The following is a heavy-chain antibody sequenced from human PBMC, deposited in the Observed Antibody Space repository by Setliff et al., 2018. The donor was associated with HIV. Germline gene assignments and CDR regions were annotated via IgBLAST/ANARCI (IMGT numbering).Heavy chain of an antibody. CDR2: INPSGGST. J-gene: IGHJ4*02. D-gene: IGHD5-12*01. V-gene: IGHV1-46*01. CDR1: GYTFTSYY. Sequence: ASVKVSCKASGYTFTSYYMNWVRQAPGQGLEWMGIINPSGGSTSYAQKFQGRVTMTKDTSASTAYMELRSLRSDDTAVYYCARGGDSGYDGDYDYFDYWGQGTLVTVS. CDR3: ARGGDSGYDGDYDYFDY.